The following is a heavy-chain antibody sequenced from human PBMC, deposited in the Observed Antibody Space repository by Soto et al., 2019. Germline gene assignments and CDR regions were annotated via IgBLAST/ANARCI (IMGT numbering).Heavy chain of an antibody. Sequence: GGSLRLSCEASVFTFSSYWMTWVRQAPGKGLEWVANIKQDGSEKNYVASVKGRFTISRDNARNSLYLQMNSLRAEDTAVYYCARRSLDAYDYWGQGTLVTVSS. CDR1: VFTFSSYW. D-gene: IGHD3-9*01. CDR2: IKQDGSEK. CDR3: ARRSLDAYDY. J-gene: IGHJ4*02. V-gene: IGHV3-7*01.